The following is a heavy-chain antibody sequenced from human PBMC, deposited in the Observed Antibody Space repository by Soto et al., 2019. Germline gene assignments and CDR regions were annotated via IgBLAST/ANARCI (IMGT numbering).Heavy chain of an antibody. J-gene: IGHJ4*02. CDR3: ARSAWIQLWLLGY. D-gene: IGHD5-18*01. CDR2: INAGNGNT. V-gene: IGHV1-3*01. CDR1: GYTFTSYA. Sequence: ASVKVSCKASGYTFTSYAMHWVRQAPGQRLEWMGWINAGNGNTKYSQKFQGRVTITRDTSASTAYMELSSLRSEDTAVYYCARSAWIQLWLLGYWGQGTLVTSPQ.